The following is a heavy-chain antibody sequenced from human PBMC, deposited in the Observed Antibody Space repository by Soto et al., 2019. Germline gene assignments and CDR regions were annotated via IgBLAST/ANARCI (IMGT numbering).Heavy chain of an antibody. D-gene: IGHD5-12*01. J-gene: IGHJ4*02. Sequence: QVQLQESGPGLVKPSETLSLTCTVSGGSISSYYWSWIRQPPGKGLEWIGYIYYSGSTNYNPSLKRRVTISVDTSKNQYSLKLSSVNAADPAVYYCARSSGYDFDYWGQGTLVTVSS. CDR3: ARSSGYDFDY. CDR1: GGSISSYY. CDR2: IYYSGST. V-gene: IGHV4-59*08.